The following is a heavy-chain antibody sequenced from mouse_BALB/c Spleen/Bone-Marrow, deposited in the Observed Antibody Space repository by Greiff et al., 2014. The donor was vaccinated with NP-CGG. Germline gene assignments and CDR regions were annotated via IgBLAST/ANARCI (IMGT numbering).Heavy chain of an antibody. D-gene: IGHD1-2*01. CDR3: ARITTATGAKGY. V-gene: IGHV2-9*02. J-gene: IGHJ4*01. CDR2: IWADGST. CDR1: GFSLTSYG. Sequence: QVQLQQSGPGLVAPSQSLSISCTVSGFSLTSYGVHWVRQPPGKGLEWLGVIWADGSTNYNSALMSRLSISKDNSKSQVFLKMNILQTDDTAMYYCARITTATGAKGYWGQGTSVTISS.